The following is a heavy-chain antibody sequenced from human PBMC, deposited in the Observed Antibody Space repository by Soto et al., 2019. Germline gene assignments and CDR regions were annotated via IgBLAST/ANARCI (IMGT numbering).Heavy chain of an antibody. CDR1: GFDFRSYE. Sequence: PGGSLRLSCVAPGFDFRSYEMNWVRQAPGKGLEWVSNIRANDESIYYADSVKGRVSVSRDNAKNSLLLEMNSLRVDDTAVYYCARETLRDAIDIRGQGTMVTVSS. CDR2: IRANDESI. J-gene: IGHJ3*02. V-gene: IGHV3-48*03. CDR3: ARETLRDAIDI.